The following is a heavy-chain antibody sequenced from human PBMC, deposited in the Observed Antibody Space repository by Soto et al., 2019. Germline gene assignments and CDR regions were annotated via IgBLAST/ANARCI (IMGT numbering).Heavy chain of an antibody. CDR1: GFIFRNAW. Sequence: EGRLVESGGGLVKPEESLRLSCAASGFIFRNAWMNWVRQAPGKGLEWVGRVKSKIDDETTDYAAPVKGRFTITRDDSNSVVYLQMNSLRLEDTAVYFCTTSKWSGVGAFNYWGPGTVVTVSS. D-gene: IGHD1-26*01. V-gene: IGHV3-15*07. J-gene: IGHJ4*02. CDR3: TTSKWSGVGAFNY. CDR2: VKSKIDDETT.